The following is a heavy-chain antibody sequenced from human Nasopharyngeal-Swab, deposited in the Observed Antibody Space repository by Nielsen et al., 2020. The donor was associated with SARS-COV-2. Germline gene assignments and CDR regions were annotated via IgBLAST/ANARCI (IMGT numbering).Heavy chain of an antibody. CDR1: GGSFSGSY. CDR3: ARGLSGIVPAPNLGLGPYYYYYYMDV. J-gene: IGHJ6*03. Sequence: SETLSLTCAVYGGSFSGSYWGWIRQPPGKGPEWIAEINHSGSTNYNPSLKSRVTLSVDTSMNQVSLEVSSVTAADTAVYYCARGLSGIVPAPNLGLGPYYYYYYMDVWGKGTTVTVSS. CDR2: INHSGST. D-gene: IGHD2-2*01. V-gene: IGHV4-34*01.